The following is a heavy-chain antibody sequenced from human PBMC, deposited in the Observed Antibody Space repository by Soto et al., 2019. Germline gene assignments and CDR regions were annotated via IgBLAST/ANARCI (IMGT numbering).Heavy chain of an antibody. J-gene: IGHJ6*03. Sequence: EVQLVEPGGGLVKPGGSLRLSCAASGFTFSSYSMNWVRQAPGKGLEWVSSISSSSSYIYYADSVKGRFTISRDNAKNSLYLQMNSLRAEDTAVYYCARDLANYYYMDVWGKGTTVTVSS. V-gene: IGHV3-21*01. CDR2: ISSSSSYI. CDR1: GFTFSSYS. CDR3: ARDLANYYYMDV.